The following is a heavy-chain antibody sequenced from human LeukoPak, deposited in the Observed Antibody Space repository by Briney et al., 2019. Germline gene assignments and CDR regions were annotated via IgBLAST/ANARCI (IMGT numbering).Heavy chain of an antibody. Sequence: SVKVSCKASGYTFTGYHMHWVRQAPGQGLEWMGGIIPIFGTPNYAQKFQGRVTITAAESTNTAYMELSNLRSGDTAVYYCARGVRKAAASFDCWGQGTLVTVSS. D-gene: IGHD2-2*01. V-gene: IGHV1-69*13. CDR2: IIPIFGTP. CDR3: ARGVRKAAASFDC. CDR1: GYTFTGYH. J-gene: IGHJ4*02.